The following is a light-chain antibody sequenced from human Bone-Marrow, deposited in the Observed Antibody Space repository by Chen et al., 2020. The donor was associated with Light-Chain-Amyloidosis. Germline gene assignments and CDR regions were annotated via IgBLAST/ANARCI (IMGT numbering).Light chain of an antibody. CDR1: DLPTKY. V-gene: IGLV3-25*03. CDR2: RDT. Sequence: SYELPQPSSPSVSPGQTATITCAEDDLPTKYAYWYQQKPGQAPVLVIHRDTERPWGISERFSGSSSGTTATLTISGVQAEDEADYHCQSADSSGTYEVIFGGGTKLTVL. CDR3: QSADSSGTYEVI. J-gene: IGLJ2*01.